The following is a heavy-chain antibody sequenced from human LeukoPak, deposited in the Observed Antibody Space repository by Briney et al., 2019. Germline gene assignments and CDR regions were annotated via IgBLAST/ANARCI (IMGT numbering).Heavy chain of an antibody. CDR1: GDTFSSYP. CDR2: IIRTA. J-gene: IGHJ6*02. D-gene: IGHD2-15*01. Sequence: ASVKVSCKASGDTFSSYPISWVRQAPGQGLGWMGGIIRTAKYAQKFQGRVTFTADESTSTAYMELSSLRSEDTAVFYCARNYGGNSYYYGMDVRGQGTTVTVSS. CDR3: ARNYGGNSYYYGMDV. V-gene: IGHV1-69*13.